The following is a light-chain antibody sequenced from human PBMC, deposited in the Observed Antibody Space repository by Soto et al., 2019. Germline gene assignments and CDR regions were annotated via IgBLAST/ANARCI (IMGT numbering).Light chain of an antibody. J-gene: IGLJ1*01. CDR2: RNS. Sequence: QSVLTQPPSVSGAPGQRVTISCTGGSSNIGAGYDVHWYQQLPGTAPKLLIYRNSNRPSGVPDRFSGSKSGTSTSLAITGLQAEDEADYYCQSCDSSLSGSGVFGTGTKVTVL. V-gene: IGLV1-40*01. CDR1: SSNIGAGYD. CDR3: QSCDSSLSGSGV.